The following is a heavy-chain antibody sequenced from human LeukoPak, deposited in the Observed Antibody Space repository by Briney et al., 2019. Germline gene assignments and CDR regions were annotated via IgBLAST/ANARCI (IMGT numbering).Heavy chain of an antibody. CDR1: GFTFSTYS. Sequence: PGGSLRLSCAAPGFTFSTYSMNWVRQAPGKGLEWVSFISSSSSYIYYADSLKGRFTISRDNAKNSLYLQMSSLRAEDTAVYYCARGSSSWYYFDYWGQGTLVTVSS. CDR2: ISSSSSYI. D-gene: IGHD6-13*01. V-gene: IGHV3-21*01. J-gene: IGHJ4*02. CDR3: ARGSSSWYYFDY.